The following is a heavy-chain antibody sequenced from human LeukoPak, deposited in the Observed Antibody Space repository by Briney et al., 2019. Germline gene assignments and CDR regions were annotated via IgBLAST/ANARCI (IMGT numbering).Heavy chain of an antibody. CDR1: GGSISSYY. J-gene: IGHJ3*02. CDR3: ASSCSSTSCYTRGDAFDI. V-gene: IGHV4-59*08. Sequence: SETLSLTCTVSGGSISSYYWSWIRQPPGKGLEWIGYIYYSGSTYYNPSLKSRVTISVDTSKNQFSLKLSSVTAADTAVYYCASSCSSTSCYTRGDAFDIWGQGTMVTVSS. D-gene: IGHD2-2*02. CDR2: IYYSGST.